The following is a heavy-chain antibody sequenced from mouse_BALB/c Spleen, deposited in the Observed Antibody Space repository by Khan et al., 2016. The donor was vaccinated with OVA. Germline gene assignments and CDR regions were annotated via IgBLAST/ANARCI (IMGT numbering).Heavy chain of an antibody. Sequence: EVELVQSGRDLVKPGASLKLSCTASGFTFSTYGMSWVRQTPDKRLEWVATVSPGGSYTYYTDSVKGRFTISRDNAKNTLYLHMSGLTSEDTALFFGTRLAYYYGSEGFGYLGQGALGTGPA. V-gene: IGHV5-6*01. CDR1: GFTFSTYG. D-gene: IGHD1-1*01. CDR3: TRLAYYYGSEGFGY. CDR2: VSPGGSYT. J-gene: IGHJ3*02.